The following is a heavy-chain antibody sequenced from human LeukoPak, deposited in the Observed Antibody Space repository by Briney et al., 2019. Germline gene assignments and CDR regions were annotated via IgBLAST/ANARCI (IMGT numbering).Heavy chain of an antibody. J-gene: IGHJ6*02. V-gene: IGHV4-39*01. Sequence: SGTLSLTCTVSGDSISSGTYSWGWIRQPPGKGLEWIGSVYYRGSTYYNPSLRSRLTISVDTSKNQFSLKLSSVTAADTAVYYCARILHYYYGMDVWGQGTTVTVSS. CDR1: GDSISSGTYS. CDR3: ARILHYYYGMDV. D-gene: IGHD2-15*01. CDR2: VYYRGST.